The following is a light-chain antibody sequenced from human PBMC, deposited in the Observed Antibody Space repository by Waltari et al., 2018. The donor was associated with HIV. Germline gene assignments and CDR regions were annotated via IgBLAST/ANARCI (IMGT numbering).Light chain of an antibody. CDR2: SKN. Sequence: QPVLTQPPSASVPPGQRVTMSCSGSISNIGIHAFSRYQQLPGTAPKLLIYSKNQRPSGVPDRFSGSKSGTSASLAISGLQSEDEADYYCAAWDGSLNGRMFGGGTKLTVL. CDR3: AAWDGSLNGRM. CDR1: ISNIGIHA. V-gene: IGLV1-44*01. J-gene: IGLJ3*02.